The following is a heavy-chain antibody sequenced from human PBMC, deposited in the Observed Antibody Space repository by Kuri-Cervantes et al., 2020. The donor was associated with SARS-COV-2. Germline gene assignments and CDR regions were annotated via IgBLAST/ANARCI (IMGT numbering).Heavy chain of an antibody. J-gene: IGHJ4*02. D-gene: IGHD6-19*01. V-gene: IGHV3-53*01. Sequence: LSLTCAASGFTFSSYAMHWVRQAPGKGLEWVSVIYSGGSTYYADSVKGRFTISRDNSKNTLYLQMNSLRAEDTAVYYCARSIIAVAGFGGRDYWGQGTLVTVSS. CDR1: GFTFSSYA. CDR3: ARSIIAVAGFGGRDY. CDR2: IYSGGST.